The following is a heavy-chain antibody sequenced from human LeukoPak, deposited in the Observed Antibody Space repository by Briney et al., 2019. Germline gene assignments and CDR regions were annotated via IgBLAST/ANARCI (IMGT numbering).Heavy chain of an antibody. CDR2: IGTASDT. CDR3: ARGPPRGKYYYMDV. D-gene: IGHD1-1*01. V-gene: IGHV3-13*01. CDR1: GFTFSSFD. Sequence: GVSLRLSCAASGFTFSSFDMHWVRQPTGQGLEWVSTIGTASDTYYPGSVEGRFTLSRDNAKNSLYLQMNSLTAGDTAVYYCARGPPRGKYYYMDVWGKGTTVTVSS. J-gene: IGHJ6*03.